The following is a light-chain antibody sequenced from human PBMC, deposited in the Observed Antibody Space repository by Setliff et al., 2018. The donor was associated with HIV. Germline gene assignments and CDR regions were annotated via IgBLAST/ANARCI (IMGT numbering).Light chain of an antibody. CDR2: YDS. V-gene: IGLV3-21*04. Sequence: SSELTQPPSVSVAPGKTARITCGGNNLGSKSVHWYQQKPGQAPVLVIYYDSDRPSGIPERFSGSKSGNTATLTINTVEAGDEADYYCQVWDSSSDHPCFGGGTK. CDR1: NLGSKS. J-gene: IGLJ2*01. CDR3: QVWDSSSDHPC.